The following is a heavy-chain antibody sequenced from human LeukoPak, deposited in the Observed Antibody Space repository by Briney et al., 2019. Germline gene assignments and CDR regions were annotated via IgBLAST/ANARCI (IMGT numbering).Heavy chain of an antibody. CDR3: ARVRKYSGYYSWYFDL. J-gene: IGHJ2*01. CDR2: IGTAGDR. V-gene: IGHV3-13*01. D-gene: IGHD5-12*01. Sequence: GGSLRLSCVASGFTFSSYDMHWVRQATGKGLEWVSAIGTAGDRYYPGSVKGRFTISRENAKNSLYLQMNSLRAGDTAVYYCARVRKYSGYYSWYFDLWGRGTLVTVSS. CDR1: GFTFSSYD.